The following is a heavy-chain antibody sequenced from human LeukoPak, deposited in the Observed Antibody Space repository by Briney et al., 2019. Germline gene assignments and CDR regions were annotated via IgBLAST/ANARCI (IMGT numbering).Heavy chain of an antibody. J-gene: IGHJ4*02. CDR3: AKGKILVGVARYFDY. D-gene: IGHD2-15*01. CDR2: IDPYNGNA. CDR1: GDTFINYG. V-gene: IGHV1-18*01. Sequence: ASVKVSCRASGDTFINYGICWVRQAPRQGLEWMGGIDPYNGNANYAQKFQGRVTMTTDTSTTIAYMELRTLRSDDTAAYYCAKGKILVGVARYFDYWGQGTLVTVSS.